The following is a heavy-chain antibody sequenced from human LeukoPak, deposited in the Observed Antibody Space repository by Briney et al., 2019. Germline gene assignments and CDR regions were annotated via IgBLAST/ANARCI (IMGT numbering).Heavy chain of an antibody. J-gene: IGHJ4*02. Sequence: SGGSLRLSCAASGFTVSSNYMSWVRQPPGKGLEWVSVVYTGGGRYYGDSVKGRFTNCRDNFKDTVFLQMNSLRVEDTALYYRTRGQSYCGADCYSDWGQGTLVTVSS. CDR1: GFTVSSNY. CDR2: VYTGGGR. V-gene: IGHV3-66*01. CDR3: TRGQSYCGADCYSD. D-gene: IGHD2-21*02.